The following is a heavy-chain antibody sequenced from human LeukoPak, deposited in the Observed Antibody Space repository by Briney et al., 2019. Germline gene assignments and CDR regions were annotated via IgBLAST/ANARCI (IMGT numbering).Heavy chain of an antibody. CDR1: GYTFTGYY. D-gene: IGHD3-10*01. V-gene: IGHV1-2*02. Sequence: ASVKVSCKASGYTFTGYYMHWVRQAPGQGLEWMGWINPNSGGTNYAQRFQGRVTMTRDTSTSTVYMELSSLTSEDTAVYYCTTLKGSFDNWGQGTLVTVSS. CDR2: INPNSGGT. J-gene: IGHJ4*02. CDR3: TTLKGSFDN.